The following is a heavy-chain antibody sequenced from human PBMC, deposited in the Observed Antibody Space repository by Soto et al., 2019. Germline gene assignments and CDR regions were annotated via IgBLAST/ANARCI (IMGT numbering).Heavy chain of an antibody. D-gene: IGHD3-9*01. CDR3: ATRLYYDIVTVRRANYYYGMDV. J-gene: IGHJ6*02. V-gene: IGHV1-58*01. CDR1: GFTFTSSA. Sequence: ASVKVSCKASGFTFTSSAVQWVRQARGQRLEWIGWIVVGSGNTNYAQKFQERVTITRDMSTSTAYMELSSLRSEDTAVYYCATRLYYDIVTVRRANYYYGMDVWGQGTTVTVSS. CDR2: IVVGSGNT.